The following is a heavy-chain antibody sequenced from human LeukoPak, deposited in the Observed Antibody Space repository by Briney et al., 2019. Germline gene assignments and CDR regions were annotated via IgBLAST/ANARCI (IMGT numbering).Heavy chain of an antibody. Sequence: AGGSLRLSCAASGFTFSSYSMNWVRQAPGKGLEWVSSISSSSSYIYYADSVKGRFTISRDNAKNSLYLQMNSLRAEDTAVYYCAVYYDFWSGSTGLDSWGQGTLVTVSS. CDR1: GFTFSSYS. J-gene: IGHJ5*01. V-gene: IGHV3-21*01. CDR2: ISSSSSYI. D-gene: IGHD3-3*01. CDR3: AVYYDFWSGSTGLDS.